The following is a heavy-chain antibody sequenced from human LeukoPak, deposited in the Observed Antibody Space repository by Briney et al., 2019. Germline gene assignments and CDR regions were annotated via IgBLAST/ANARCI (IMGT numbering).Heavy chain of an antibody. CDR3: AKGDLVVLSRNYFDY. V-gene: IGHV3-23*01. J-gene: IGHJ4*02. CDR1: GLTFSSYA. Sequence: PGGSLRFSLPASGLTFSSYAMSWVGQAPGKGLDWFSFISGSGGNTYYADSVKGRFTISRDNSKNTLYLQMNSLTAEDTAVYYCAKGDLVVLSRNYFDYWGQGTLVTVSS. D-gene: IGHD3-22*01. CDR2: ISGSGGNT.